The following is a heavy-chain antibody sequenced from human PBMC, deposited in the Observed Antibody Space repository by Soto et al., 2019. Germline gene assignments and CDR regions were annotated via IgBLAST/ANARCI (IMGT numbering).Heavy chain of an antibody. CDR3: ARDKGGGWYYFDS. CDR2: LYSAGNA. Sequence: GGSLRLSCAASGFTVSDNYMTWVRQAPGKGLEWVSVLYSAGNAYYADSVQGRFTISRDDSKNTLYLQMNRLRAEDTAVYYCARDKGGGWYYFDSWGRGTLVTVSS. CDR1: GFTVSDNY. D-gene: IGHD6-19*01. J-gene: IGHJ4*02. V-gene: IGHV3-53*01.